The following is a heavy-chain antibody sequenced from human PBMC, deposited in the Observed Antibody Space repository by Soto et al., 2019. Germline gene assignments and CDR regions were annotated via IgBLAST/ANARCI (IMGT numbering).Heavy chain of an antibody. CDR3: ARDSMSDAFDI. V-gene: IGHV3-21*01. CDR1: GFTFSSYS. D-gene: IGHD3-22*01. Sequence: EVQLVESGGGLVKPGGSLRLSCAASGFTFSSYSMNWVRQAPGKGLEWVSSISSSSSYIYYADSVRGRFTISRDNAKNSLYLQMNSLRAEDTAVYYCARDSMSDAFDIWGQGTMVTVSS. J-gene: IGHJ3*02. CDR2: ISSSSSYI.